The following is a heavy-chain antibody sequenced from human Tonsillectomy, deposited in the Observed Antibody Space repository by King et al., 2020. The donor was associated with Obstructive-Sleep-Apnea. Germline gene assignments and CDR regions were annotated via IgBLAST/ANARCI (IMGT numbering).Heavy chain of an antibody. CDR2: ISWNXXSI. D-gene: IGHD3-9*01. Sequence: VQLVESGGGLVQPGRSLRLSCAASGFTFDDYAMHWVRQAPGKGLEWVSGISWNXXSIGYXDSVKGRFTISRDNAKNSLYLQMNSLRAEDTALYYCAKSPXXGDILTGYYXXDAFDIWGQGTMVTVSX. CDR1: GFTFDDYA. CDR3: AKSPXXGDILTGYYXXDAFDI. J-gene: IGHJ3*02. V-gene: IGHV3-9*01.